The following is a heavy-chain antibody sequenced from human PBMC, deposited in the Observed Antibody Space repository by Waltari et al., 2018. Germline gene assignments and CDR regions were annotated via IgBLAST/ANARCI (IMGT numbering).Heavy chain of an antibody. J-gene: IGHJ3*02. CDR3: ARFDDSSGYYLGAFDI. V-gene: IGHV4-61*02. Sequence: QVQLQESGPGLVKPSQTLSLTCTVSGGSISSGSYYWSWLRQPAGKGLEWIGRIYTRGSTNYNPSLKSRVTIAVDTSKNQFSLKLSSVTAADTAVYYCARFDDSSGYYLGAFDIWGQGTMVTVSS. D-gene: IGHD3-22*01. CDR2: IYTRGST. CDR1: GGSISSGSYY.